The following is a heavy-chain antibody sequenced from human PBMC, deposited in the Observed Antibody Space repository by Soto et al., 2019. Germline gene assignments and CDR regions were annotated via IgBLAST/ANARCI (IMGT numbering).Heavy chain of an antibody. CDR3: ARGMGRWLRFSYNWFDP. CDR2: INAGNGNT. CDR1: GYTFTSYA. D-gene: IGHD5-12*01. J-gene: IGHJ5*02. Sequence: QVQLVQSGAEVKKPGASVKVSCKASGYTFTSYAMHWVRQAPGQRLEWMGWINAGNGNTKYSQKFQGRVTITRDTSASTAYMELSSLRSEDTAVYYCARGMGRWLRFSYNWFDPWGQGTLVTVSS. V-gene: IGHV1-3*01.